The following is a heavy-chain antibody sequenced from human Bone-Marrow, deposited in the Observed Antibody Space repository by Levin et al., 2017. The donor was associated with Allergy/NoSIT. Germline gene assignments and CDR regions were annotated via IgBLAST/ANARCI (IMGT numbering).Heavy chain of an antibody. Sequence: GGSLRLSCAASGFTFGAYGMHWVRQAPGKGLEWVALIWQDGTNKFYADSVKGRFIISRDNSKNTLDLQMNSLRVEDTALYYCARDVHDPSGGYWGQGTLVTVSS. CDR2: IWQDGTNK. V-gene: IGHV3-33*01. D-gene: IGHD3-16*01. CDR1: GFTFGAYG. CDR3: ARDVHDPSGGY. J-gene: IGHJ4*02.